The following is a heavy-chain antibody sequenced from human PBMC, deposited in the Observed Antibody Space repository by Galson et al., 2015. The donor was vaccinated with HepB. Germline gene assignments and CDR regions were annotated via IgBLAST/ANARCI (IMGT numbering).Heavy chain of an antibody. CDR3: ARARGGNNWYPPRDVVDI. J-gene: IGHJ3*02. CDR2: ISYDGSNK. Sequence: SLRLSCAASGFTFSTYAMHWVRLAPGKGLEWVAVISYDGSNKYYADSVKGRFTISRHNFNNMLYLQMNSLRAVDTAVYYCARARGGNNWYPPRDVVDIWGQGTMVTVSS. V-gene: IGHV3-30*04. D-gene: IGHD1-1*01. CDR1: GFTFSTYA.